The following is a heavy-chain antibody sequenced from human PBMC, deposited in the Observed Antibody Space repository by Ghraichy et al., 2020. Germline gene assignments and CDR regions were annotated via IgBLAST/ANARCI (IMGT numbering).Heavy chain of an antibody. J-gene: IGHJ4*02. CDR2: ISSSSSYI. CDR3: ATSCSTSCPWGPDY. CDR1: GFTFSNYR. D-gene: IGHD2-2*01. V-gene: IGHV3-21*01. Sequence: LSLTCAASGFTFSNYRMNWVRQAPGRGLEWVSSISSSSSYIYYADSVKGRFTISRDNARNSLFLQMNSLGAEDTAVYYCATSCSTSCPWGPDYWGQGTLVTVSS.